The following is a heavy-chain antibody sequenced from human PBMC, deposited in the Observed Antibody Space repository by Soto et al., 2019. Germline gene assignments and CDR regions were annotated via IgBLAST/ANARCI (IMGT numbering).Heavy chain of an antibody. Sequence: KPPGKGLEWIGYIYYSGNTYYNPSLKSRVTISVDTAKNQFSPKLSSVTAADTAVYYCARHPSDFWFDPWGQGTLVTVSS. CDR2: IYYSGNT. V-gene: IGHV4-39*01. J-gene: IGHJ5*02. CDR3: ARHPSDFWFDP. D-gene: IGHD2-21*02.